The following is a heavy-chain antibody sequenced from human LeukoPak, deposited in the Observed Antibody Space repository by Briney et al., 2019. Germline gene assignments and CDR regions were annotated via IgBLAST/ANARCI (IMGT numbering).Heavy chain of an antibody. D-gene: IGHD3-22*01. CDR3: ARVSRYYDSSGYNDAFDI. J-gene: IGHJ3*02. CDR1: GGSISSGGYS. V-gene: IGHV4-30-2*01. CDR2: IYHSGST. Sequence: SQTLSLTGAVSGGSISSGGYSWSWIRQPPGKGLEWIGYIYHSGSTYYNPSLKSRVTISVDRSKNQFSLKLSSVTAADTAVYYCARVSRYYDSSGYNDAFDIWGQGTMVTVSS.